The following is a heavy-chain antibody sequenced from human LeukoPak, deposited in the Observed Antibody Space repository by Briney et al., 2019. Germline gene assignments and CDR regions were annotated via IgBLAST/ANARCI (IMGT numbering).Heavy chain of an antibody. CDR3: ARDYYGSGSYKGNWFDP. D-gene: IGHD3-10*01. V-gene: IGHV4-39*07. Sequence: PSETLSLTCTVSGGSISSSSYYWGWIRQPPGKGLEWIGSIYYSGSTYYNPSLKSRVTISVDTSKNQFSLKLSSVTAADTAVYYCARDYYGSGSYKGNWFDPWGQGTLVTVSS. CDR1: GGSISSSSYY. J-gene: IGHJ5*02. CDR2: IYYSGST.